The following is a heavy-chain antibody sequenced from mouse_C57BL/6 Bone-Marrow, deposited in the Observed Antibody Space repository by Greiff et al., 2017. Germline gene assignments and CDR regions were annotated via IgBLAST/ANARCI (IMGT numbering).Heavy chain of an antibody. CDR1: GYTFTSYG. CDR2: IYPRSGNT. D-gene: IGHD1-1*01. V-gene: IGHV1-81*01. Sequence: VKLMESGAELARPGASVKLSCKASGYTFTSYGISWVKQRTGQGLEWIGEIYPRSGNTYYNEKFKGKATLTADKSSSTAYMELRSLTSEDSAVYFCASTVYYCDYWGQGTTLTVSS. J-gene: IGHJ2*01. CDR3: ASTVYYCDY.